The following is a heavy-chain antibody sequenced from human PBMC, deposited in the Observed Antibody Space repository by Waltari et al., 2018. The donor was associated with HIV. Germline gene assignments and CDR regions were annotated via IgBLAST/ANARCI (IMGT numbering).Heavy chain of an antibody. CDR2: VRYVGGHV. V-gene: IGHV3-33*03. D-gene: IGHD1-26*01. CDR3: AKDGAPGRDAIFDS. J-gene: IGHJ3*01. CDR1: GVNLNIYD. Sequence: QVHLVESGGAVVQPGGSLRLSCTASGVNLNIYDIHWVRQAPGKGVEGLGGVRYVGGHVYYGDSVKGRFTISRDNSKNAIFLEMTILRLEETAKYYCAKDGAPGRDAIFDSWGQGTLVTV.